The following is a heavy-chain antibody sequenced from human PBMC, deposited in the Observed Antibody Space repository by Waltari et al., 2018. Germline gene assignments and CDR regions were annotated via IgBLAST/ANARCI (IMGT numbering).Heavy chain of an antibody. D-gene: IGHD6-13*01. CDR1: GGSISSSSYS. Sequence: QLQLQESGPGLVKPSETLSLTCTVSGGSISSSSYSWGWIRQPPGKGLEWIGSIYYSGSTYYNPSLKSRVTISVDTSKNQFSLKLSSVTAADTAVYYCASRGAYSSSWYRDYWGQGTLVTVSS. J-gene: IGHJ4*02. V-gene: IGHV4-39*07. CDR2: IYYSGST. CDR3: ASRGAYSSSWYRDY.